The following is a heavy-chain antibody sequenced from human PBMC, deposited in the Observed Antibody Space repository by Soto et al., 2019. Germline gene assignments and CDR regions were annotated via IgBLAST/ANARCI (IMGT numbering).Heavy chain of an antibody. V-gene: IGHV4-59*08. CDR3: ARHRYSYGVYYFDY. Sequence: SETLCLTCIVSGGSISNYYWSWIRQPPGKGLEWIGYIYYSGSTNYNPSLTSRVTISVDTSKNQFSLKLSSVTAADTAVYYCARHRYSYGVYYFDYWGQGTLVTVS. D-gene: IGHD5-18*01. J-gene: IGHJ4*02. CDR2: IYYSGST. CDR1: GGSISNYY.